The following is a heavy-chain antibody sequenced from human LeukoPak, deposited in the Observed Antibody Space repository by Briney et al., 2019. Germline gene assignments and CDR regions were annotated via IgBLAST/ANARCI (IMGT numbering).Heavy chain of an antibody. V-gene: IGHV4-38-2*01. CDR2: IHHSGST. J-gene: IGHJ4*02. CDR3: ARVDWSPDY. Sequence: SETLSLTCAVSGYSISRGYHWGWIRQPPGKGLEWIGSIHHSGSTYYNSALKSRVTLSVDTSKNQFSLKVSSVTAADTAVYYCARVDWSPDYWGQGTLVTVSS. CDR1: GYSISRGYH. D-gene: IGHD1-1*01.